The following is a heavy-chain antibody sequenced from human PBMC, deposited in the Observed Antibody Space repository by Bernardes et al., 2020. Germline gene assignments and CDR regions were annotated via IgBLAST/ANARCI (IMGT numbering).Heavy chain of an antibody. CDR3: AKALNYGSYRALDY. Sequence: GGSLRLACAASGSIFGHYTMNWVRQRPGKGLEWVSSISWPGGEITYADSVKGRLIIARDDATNSLYLQMTSLRPEDTAFYYCAKALNYGSYRALDYWGQGALVIVSS. CDR1: GSIFGHYT. D-gene: IGHD4-17*01. CDR2: ISWPGGEI. V-gene: IGHV3-9*01. J-gene: IGHJ4*02.